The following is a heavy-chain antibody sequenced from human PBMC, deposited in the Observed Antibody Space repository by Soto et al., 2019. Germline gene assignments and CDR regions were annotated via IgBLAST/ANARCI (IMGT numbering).Heavy chain of an antibody. CDR1: GFTSSTYS. Sequence: GGSLGPSCVAPGFTSSTYSMNLVCDAPGKGLEWVAYISSSSSTIYYADSVRRRFTISSDNDKNSLYLQMNSLGDVDTAVYYSAKEGGSFTSCDPWGQGTLVTVSS. J-gene: IGHJ5*02. CDR3: AKEGGSFTSCDP. D-gene: IGHD1-26*01. V-gene: IGHV3-48*02. CDR2: ISSSSSTI.